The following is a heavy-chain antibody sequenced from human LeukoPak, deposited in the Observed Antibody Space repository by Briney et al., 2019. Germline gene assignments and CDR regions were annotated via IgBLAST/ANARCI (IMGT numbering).Heavy chain of an antibody. J-gene: IGHJ4*02. D-gene: IGHD4-17*01. CDR2: ISGSGGST. CDR3: AKCRASYGDPNLFDY. CDR1: GFTVSSNY. Sequence: GSLRLSCAASGFTVSSNYMSWVRQAPGKGLEWVSAISGSGGSTYYADSVKGRFTISRDNSKNTLYLQMNSLRAEDTAVYYCAKCRASYGDPNLFDYWGQGTLVTVSS. V-gene: IGHV3-23*01.